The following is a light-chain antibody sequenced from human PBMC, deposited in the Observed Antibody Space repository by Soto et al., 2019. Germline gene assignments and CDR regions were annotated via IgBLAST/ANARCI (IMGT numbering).Light chain of an antibody. V-gene: IGLV2-8*01. J-gene: IGLJ1*01. CDR2: EVS. CDR3: SSQGV. Sequence: QSALTHPLSASGAPRQSGPISCTGTSSDVGGYNYVSWYQQHPGKAPKLMIYEVSKRPSGVPDRFSGSKSDNTASLTVSGLQAEDEADYYCSSQGVFGTGTKVTVL. CDR1: SSDVGGYNY.